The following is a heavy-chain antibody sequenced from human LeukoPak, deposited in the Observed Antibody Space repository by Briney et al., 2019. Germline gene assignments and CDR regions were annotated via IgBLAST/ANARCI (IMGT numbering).Heavy chain of an antibody. CDR1: GYTFTSYW. D-gene: IGHD2-21*01. CDR3: ARERWGSGDY. J-gene: IGHJ4*02. Sequence: KVSCKASGYTFTSYWIGWVRQMPGKGLEWMGIIYPGDSRIKYSPSFQGQVTISADESINTVYLQWSSLRASDSAMYYCARERWGSGDYWGQGTLVTVSS. V-gene: IGHV5-51*01. CDR2: IYPGDSRI.